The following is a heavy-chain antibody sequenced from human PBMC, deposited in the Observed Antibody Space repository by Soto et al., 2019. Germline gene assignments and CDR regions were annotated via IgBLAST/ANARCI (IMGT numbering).Heavy chain of an antibody. J-gene: IGHJ5*02. V-gene: IGHV1-46*01. D-gene: IGHD1-26*01. Sequence: GASVKVSCKASGYTFTSYYIHWVREAPGQGLEWMGMINPSAGSTSYAQKFQGRVTMTRDTSTTTVYMELSSLRSEDTAVYYCARGESGSQGWFDPWGQGTLVTVSS. CDR1: GYTFTSYY. CDR2: INPSAGST. CDR3: ARGESGSQGWFDP.